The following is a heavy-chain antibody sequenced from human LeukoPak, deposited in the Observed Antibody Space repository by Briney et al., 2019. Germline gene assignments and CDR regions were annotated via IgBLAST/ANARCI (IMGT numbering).Heavy chain of an antibody. CDR2: INPNSGGT. CDR1: GYTFTGYY. V-gene: IGHV1-2*06. Sequence: ASVKVSCKASGYTFTGYYMHWVRQAPGQGLEWMGRINPNSGGTNYAQKFQGRVTMTRDTSISTAYMELSRLRTDDTAVYYCARATRESYYYDSSGYYYRPHWYFDLWGRGTLVTVSS. J-gene: IGHJ2*01. CDR3: ARATRESYYYDSSGYYYRPHWYFDL. D-gene: IGHD3-22*01.